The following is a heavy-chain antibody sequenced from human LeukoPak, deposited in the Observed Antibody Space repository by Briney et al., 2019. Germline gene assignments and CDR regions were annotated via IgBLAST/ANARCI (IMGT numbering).Heavy chain of an antibody. D-gene: IGHD1-26*01. V-gene: IGHV1-8*01. CDR1: GYTFTSYD. CDR3: ARDNSVGDYAWWFDP. CDR2: MNPNSGNT. Sequence: ASVKVSCKASGYTFTSYDINWVRQATGQGLEWMGWMNPNSGNTGYAQKFQGRFTMTRDMSTSTDYMELSSLRSEDTAVYYCARDNSVGDYAWWFDPWGQGTLVTVSS. J-gene: IGHJ5*02.